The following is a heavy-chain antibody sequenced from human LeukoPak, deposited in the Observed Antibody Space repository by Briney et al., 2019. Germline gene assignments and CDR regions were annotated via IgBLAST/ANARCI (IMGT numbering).Heavy chain of an antibody. CDR2: IYSGGST. V-gene: IGHV3-53*01. CDR1: EFTVSSNY. J-gene: IGHJ4*02. Sequence: GGSLRLSCAASEFTVSSNYMSWVRQAPGKGLEWVSVIYSGGSTYYADSVKGRFTISRDNSKNTLYLQMNSLRAEDTAVYYCARTTVVSRYFDYWGQGTLVTVSS. CDR3: ARTTVVSRYFDY. D-gene: IGHD4-23*01.